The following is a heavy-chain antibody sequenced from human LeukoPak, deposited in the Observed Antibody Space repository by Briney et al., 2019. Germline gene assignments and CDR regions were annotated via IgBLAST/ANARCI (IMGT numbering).Heavy chain of an antibody. CDR2: IYYSGST. J-gene: IGHJ4*02. CDR3: ARDSGVLRYFDWLSNNAYYFDY. Sequence: SETLSLTCTVSGGSISSYYWSWIRQPPGKGLEWIGYIYYSGSTNYNPSLKSRVTISVDMSKNQFSLKLSSVTAADTAVYYCARDSGVLRYFDWLSNNAYYFDYWGQGTLVTVSS. D-gene: IGHD3-9*01. CDR1: GGSISSYY. V-gene: IGHV4-59*01.